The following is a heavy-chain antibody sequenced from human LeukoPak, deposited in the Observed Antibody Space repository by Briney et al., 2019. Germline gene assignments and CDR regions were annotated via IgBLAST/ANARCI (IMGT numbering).Heavy chain of an antibody. CDR1: GGSFSGYY. CDR3: ASRSYYDFYYFDY. V-gene: IGHV4-34*01. J-gene: IGHJ4*02. CDR2: IYYSGST. Sequence: PSETLSLTCAVYGGSFSGYYWSWIRQPPGKGLEWIGSIYYSGSTYYNPSLKSRVTISVDTSKNQFSLRLSSVTAADTAVYYCASRSYYDFYYFDYWGQGTLVTVSS. D-gene: IGHD3-3*01.